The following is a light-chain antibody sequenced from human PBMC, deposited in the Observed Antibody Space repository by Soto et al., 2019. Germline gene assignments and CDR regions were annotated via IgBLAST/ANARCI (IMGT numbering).Light chain of an antibody. CDR1: HSITTW. CDR3: QPHNNWWT. CDR2: DAS. V-gene: IGKV1-5*01. J-gene: IGKJ1*01. Sequence: DIQMTQSPSTGSAYVGDGFTITCRASHSITTWLAWYQQRPGKAPNLLIYDASSLERGVPSRFSGSGSGTEFTLTISSLEPDGFGTYYCQPHNNWWTFGQGTKVDIK.